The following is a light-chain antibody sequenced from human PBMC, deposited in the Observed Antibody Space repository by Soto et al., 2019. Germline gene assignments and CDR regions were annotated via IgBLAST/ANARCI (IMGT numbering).Light chain of an antibody. CDR2: GNN. J-gene: IGLJ1*01. CDR1: SSNIGAGYD. V-gene: IGLV1-40*01. Sequence: QSVLTQPPSVSGAPGQRVTISCTGSSSNIGAGYDIYWYQQPPGTAPKLLIYGNNNRPSGVPDRFSGSKSGTSASLAITGLQAEDEADYYCQSSDSSLSRVFGTGTKVTVL. CDR3: QSSDSSLSRV.